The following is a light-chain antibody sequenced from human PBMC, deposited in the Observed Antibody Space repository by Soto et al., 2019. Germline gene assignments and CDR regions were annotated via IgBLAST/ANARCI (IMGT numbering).Light chain of an antibody. V-gene: IGKV1-39*01. CDR1: QSISSY. CDR2: AAS. Sequence: DIQMTQSPSSLSASVGDRVTITCRASQSISSYLNWSQQKPGKAPKLLIYAASSLQSGVPSRFSGSGSLTDFTLTISSLQPEDFATYYCQQSYSTSWTFGQWTKVEIK. CDR3: QQSYSTSWT. J-gene: IGKJ1*01.